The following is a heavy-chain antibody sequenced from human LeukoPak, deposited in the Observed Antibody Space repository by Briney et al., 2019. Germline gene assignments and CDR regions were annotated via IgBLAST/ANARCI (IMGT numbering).Heavy chain of an antibody. CDR1: GGSIKSSSYY. CDR2: IYYSGST. D-gene: IGHD2-2*01. J-gene: IGHJ4*02. V-gene: IGHV4-39*07. CDR3: ARSPTKRVPEDY. Sequence: PSETLSLTCSVSGGSIKSSSYYWGWIGQPPGKGLECIGSIYYSGSTYYNPSLKSRVTISMDKSKNQISLRLTSVTAADTAVYYCARSPTKRVPEDYWGQGTLVTVSS.